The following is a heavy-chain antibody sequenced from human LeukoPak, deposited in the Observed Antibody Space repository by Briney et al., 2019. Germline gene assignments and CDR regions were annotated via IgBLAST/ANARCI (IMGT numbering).Heavy chain of an antibody. V-gene: IGHV3-11*01. CDR2: ISSSGSTI. D-gene: IGHD2-15*01. CDR1: GFTFSDYY. CDR3: ARAPLGYCSGGSCHNWFDP. J-gene: IGHJ5*02. Sequence: GGSLRLSCAASGFTFSDYYMSWIRQAPGKGLEWVSYISSSGSTIYYADSVKGRFIISRDNAKNSLYLQMNSLRAEDTAVYYCARAPLGYCSGGSCHNWFDPWGQGTLVTVSS.